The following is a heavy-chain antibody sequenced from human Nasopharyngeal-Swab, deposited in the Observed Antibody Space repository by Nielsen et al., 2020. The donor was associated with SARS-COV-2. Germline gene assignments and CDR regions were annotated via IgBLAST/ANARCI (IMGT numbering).Heavy chain of an antibody. Sequence: LRLSCAVYVGSFSGYYWSWIRQPPGKGLEWIGEINHSGSTNYNPSLKSRVTISVDTSKNQFSLKLSSVTAADTAVYYCARLPLDRWGYCSSTSCYEDAFDIWGQGTMVTVSS. D-gene: IGHD2-2*01. V-gene: IGHV4-34*01. CDR3: ARLPLDRWGYCSSTSCYEDAFDI. CDR1: VGSFSGYY. CDR2: INHSGST. J-gene: IGHJ3*02.